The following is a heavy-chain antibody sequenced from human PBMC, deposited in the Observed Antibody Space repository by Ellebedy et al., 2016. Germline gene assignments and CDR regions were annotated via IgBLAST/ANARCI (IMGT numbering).Heavy chain of an antibody. D-gene: IGHD6-13*01. CDR3: ARGSRPPHGYSGSWDYWYFDL. CDR1: GFTFSNSA. Sequence: GGSLRLSXAASGFTFSNSAMTWVRQAPGKGLEWVSAISGGGGRNYSADTVRGRLTISRDDSKNTLYLEMNILRVEDTAVYYCARGSRPPHGYSGSWDYWYFDLWGRGTLVTVSS. CDR2: ISGGGGRN. V-gene: IGHV3-23*01. J-gene: IGHJ2*01.